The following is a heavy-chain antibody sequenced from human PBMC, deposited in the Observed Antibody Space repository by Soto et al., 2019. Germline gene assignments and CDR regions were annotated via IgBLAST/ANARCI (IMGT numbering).Heavy chain of an antibody. CDR2: INGDGSST. Sequence: EVQLVESGGDLVQPGGSLRLSCAASGVTFSGYWMHWVRQAPGKGLVWVSRINGDGSSTSYADSVKGRFTISRDNAMNTLPLHMNSLRVEDTAVYYCARACCNEQTCFDPWGQGTLVTVSS. V-gene: IGHV3-74*01. CDR1: GVTFSGYW. CDR3: ARACCNEQTCFDP. J-gene: IGHJ5*02. D-gene: IGHD6-13*01.